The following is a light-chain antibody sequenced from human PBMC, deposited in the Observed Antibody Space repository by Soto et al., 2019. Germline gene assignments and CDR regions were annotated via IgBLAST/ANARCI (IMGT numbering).Light chain of an antibody. J-gene: IGLJ1*01. V-gene: IGLV1-40*01. Sequence: QSVLTQPPSVSGAPGQRVTISCTGSSSNIGAGYDVHWYQQLPGTAPKLLIYGNNNRPSGVPDRFSGSKSGTSASLAITGLQAEDEADYYCATWDDSLNGQVFGTGTKLTVL. CDR1: SSNIGAGYD. CDR2: GNN. CDR3: ATWDDSLNGQV.